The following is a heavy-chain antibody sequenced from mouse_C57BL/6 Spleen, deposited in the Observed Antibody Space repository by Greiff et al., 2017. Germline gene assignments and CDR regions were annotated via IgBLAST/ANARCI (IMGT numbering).Heavy chain of an antibody. J-gene: IGHJ4*01. Sequence: QVQLQQSGAELAKPGASVKLSCKASGYTFTSYWMHRVKQRPGQGLEWIGYITPSSGYTKYNQKFKDKATLTADKSSSTDYMQLSSLTEEDSAVYYCARDTTVEEGARDYWGKGTSVTVSA. V-gene: IGHV1-7*01. CDR2: ITPSSGYT. D-gene: IGHD1-1*01. CDR1: GYTFTSYW. CDR3: ARDTTVEEGARDY.